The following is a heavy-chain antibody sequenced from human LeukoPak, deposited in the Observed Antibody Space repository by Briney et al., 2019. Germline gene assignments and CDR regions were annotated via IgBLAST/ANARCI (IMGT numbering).Heavy chain of an antibody. CDR3: ARVGSRWFDP. CDR1: GGSISSHY. V-gene: IGHV4-59*11. J-gene: IGHJ5*02. Sequence: PSETLSLTCTVSGGSISSHYWSWIRQPPGKGLEWIGYIYYSGSTNYNPSLKSRVTISVDTSKNQFSLKLSSVTAADTAVYYCARVGSRWFDPWGQGTLVTVSS. CDR2: IYYSGST. D-gene: IGHD6-25*01.